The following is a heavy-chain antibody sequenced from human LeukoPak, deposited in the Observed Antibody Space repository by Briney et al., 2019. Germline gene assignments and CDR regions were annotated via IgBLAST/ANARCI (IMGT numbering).Heavy chain of an antibody. J-gene: IGHJ4*02. Sequence: GGSLRLSCVASAFTFRTYSMHWVRQAPGKGLEWVSSISGSTSYIYYADSVRGRFTISRDNAKNSLYLQMNSLRAEDTAVYYCATYYYASGSSDWGQGTLVTVSS. CDR3: ATYYYASGSSD. CDR1: AFTFRTYS. V-gene: IGHV3-21*04. CDR2: ISGSTSYI. D-gene: IGHD3-10*01.